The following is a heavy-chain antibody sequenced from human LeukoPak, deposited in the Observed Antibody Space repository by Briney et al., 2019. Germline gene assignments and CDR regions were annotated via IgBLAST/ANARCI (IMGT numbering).Heavy chain of an antibody. CDR3: ARGPYSAYDGTGGADY. CDR2: IKQDGSEK. CDR1: GFTFSRYW. D-gene: IGHD5-12*01. V-gene: IGHV3-7*01. Sequence: GGSLRLSCAASGFTFSRYWMSWVRQAPGKWLEWVANIKQDGSEKYYVDSVKGRFTISRDNAMNSLYLQMNSLRAEDTAVYYCARGPYSAYDGTGGADYWGQGTLVTVSS. J-gene: IGHJ4*02.